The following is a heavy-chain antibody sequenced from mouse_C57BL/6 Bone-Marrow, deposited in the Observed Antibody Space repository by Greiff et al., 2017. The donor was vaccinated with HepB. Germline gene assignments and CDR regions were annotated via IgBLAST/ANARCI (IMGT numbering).Heavy chain of an antibody. J-gene: IGHJ2*01. CDR1: GFNIKDYY. CDR3: ARESEVNYGNYFDY. V-gene: IGHV14-2*01. Sequence: VQLQQSGAELVKPGASVKLSCTASGFNIKDYYMHWVKQRTEQGLEWIGRIDPEDGETKYAPKFQGQTTITADTTSNTSYLQLSSLASEDTDVYYCARESEVNYGNYFDYWGQGTTLTVSS. D-gene: IGHD2-1*01. CDR2: IDPEDGET.